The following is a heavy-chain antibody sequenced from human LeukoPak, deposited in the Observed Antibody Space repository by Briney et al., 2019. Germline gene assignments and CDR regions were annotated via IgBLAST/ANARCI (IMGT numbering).Heavy chain of an antibody. J-gene: IGHJ6*02. CDR3: ARDSPYGDYYYYYGMDV. D-gene: IGHD4-17*01. CDR1: GGSISSSSYY. Sequence: SETLSLTCTVSGGSISSSSYYWGWIRQPPGKGLEWIGSIYYSGSTYYNPSLKSRVTMSVDTSKNQFSLKLSSVTAADTAVYYCARDSPYGDYYYYYGMDVWGQGTTVTVSS. V-gene: IGHV4-39*07. CDR2: IYYSGST.